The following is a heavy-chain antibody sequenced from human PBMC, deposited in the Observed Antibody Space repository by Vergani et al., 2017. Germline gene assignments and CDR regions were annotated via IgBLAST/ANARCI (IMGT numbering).Heavy chain of an antibody. V-gene: IGHV3-48*03. CDR3: AKDWMSGIAAAGTWVFDY. Sequence: EVQLVESGGGLVQPGGSLRLSCAASGFTFSSYEMNWVRQAPGKGLEWVSYISSSGSTIYYADSVKGRFTISRDNAKNSLYLQMNSLRAEDTAVYYCAKDWMSGIAAAGTWVFDYWGQGTLVTVSS. J-gene: IGHJ4*02. D-gene: IGHD6-13*01. CDR1: GFTFSSYE. CDR2: ISSSGSTI.